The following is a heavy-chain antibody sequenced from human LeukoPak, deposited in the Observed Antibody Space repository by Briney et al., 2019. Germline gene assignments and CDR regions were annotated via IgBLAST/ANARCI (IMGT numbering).Heavy chain of an antibody. CDR2: IIPIFGTA. CDR3: ATRQLGGYYSDY. V-gene: IGHV1-69*13. Sequence: SVKVSCKASGGTFSSYAISWVRQAPGQGLEWMGGIIPIFGTANYAQKFQGRVTITADESTSTAYMELSSLRSEDTAVYYCATRQLGGYYSDYWGQGTLVTVSS. D-gene: IGHD1-1*01. J-gene: IGHJ4*02. CDR1: GGTFSSYA.